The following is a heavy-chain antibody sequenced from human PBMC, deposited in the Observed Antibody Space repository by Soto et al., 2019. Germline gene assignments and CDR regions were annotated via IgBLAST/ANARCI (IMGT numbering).Heavy chain of an antibody. CDR3: VRDLDGSGSYYTDY. CDR1: GGTFSSYA. V-gene: IGHV1-18*01. D-gene: IGHD3-10*01. CDR2: ISAYNGNT. J-gene: IGHJ4*02. Sequence: ASVNVSCKASGGTFSSYAISWVRQAPGQGLEWMGWISAYNGNTKYAQNLQGRVTMTTDTSTSTAYMEMRSLRSDDTAVYYCVRDLDGSGSYYTDYWGPGTLVTVSS.